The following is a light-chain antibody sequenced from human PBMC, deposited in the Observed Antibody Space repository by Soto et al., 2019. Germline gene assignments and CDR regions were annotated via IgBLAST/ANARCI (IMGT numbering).Light chain of an antibody. CDR2: DAS. V-gene: IGKV3-11*01. Sequence: EIVFTESPSTLSLSPGGRATRSCGASQSVSSYLAWYQQKPGQAPRLLIYDASNRATGIPARFSGSGSGTEFTLTISSLQSEDFAVYYCQQYHNWPITFGQGTRLEIK. J-gene: IGKJ5*01. CDR3: QQYHNWPIT. CDR1: QSVSSY.